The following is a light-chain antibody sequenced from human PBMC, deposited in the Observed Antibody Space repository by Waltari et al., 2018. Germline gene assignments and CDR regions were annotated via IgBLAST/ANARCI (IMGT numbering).Light chain of an antibody. CDR3: GTWDSSLSGAV. V-gene: IGLV1-51*02. CDR2: ENN. Sequence: QSVLTQPPSVSAAPGQRVTISCSGSNSNIGNNYVSWYRQLPGTAPRLLIYENNERPSGMPDRVSGSKSGTSATLDITGLQAGDEADYYCGTWDSSLSGAVFGGGTHLTVL. J-gene: IGLJ7*01. CDR1: NSNIGNNY.